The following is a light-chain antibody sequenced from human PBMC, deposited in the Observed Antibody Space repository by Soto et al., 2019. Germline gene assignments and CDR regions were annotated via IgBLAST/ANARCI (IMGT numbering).Light chain of an antibody. V-gene: IGKV3-11*01. CDR3: QQRSHWPWT. CDR1: QSVSSY. CDR2: DAF. J-gene: IGKJ1*01. Sequence: DIVLIQSPATLSLSPGERATLSCRASQSVSSYLAWYQQKPGQAPRLLIYDAFNRATGIPARFSGSGSGTDFTLTISSLEPEDFAVYYCQQRSHWPWTFGQGNKGEI.